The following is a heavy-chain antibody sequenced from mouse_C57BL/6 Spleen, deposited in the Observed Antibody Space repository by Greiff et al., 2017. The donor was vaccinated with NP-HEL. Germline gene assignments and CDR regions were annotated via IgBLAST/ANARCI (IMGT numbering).Heavy chain of an antibody. Sequence: EVQRVESGGGLVKPGGSLKLSCAASGFTFSDYGMHWVRQAPEKGLEWVAYISSGSSTIYYADTVKGRFTISRDNAKNTLFLQMTSLRSEDTAMYYCARTLYYGSSLFDYWGQGTTLTVSS. CDR3: ARTLYYGSSLFDY. CDR1: GFTFSDYG. CDR2: ISSGSSTI. D-gene: IGHD1-1*01. J-gene: IGHJ2*01. V-gene: IGHV5-17*01.